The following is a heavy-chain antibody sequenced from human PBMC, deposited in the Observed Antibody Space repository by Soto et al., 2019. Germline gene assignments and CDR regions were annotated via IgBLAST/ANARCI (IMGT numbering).Heavy chain of an antibody. CDR2: ICYSGST. Sequence: QLQLQESGPGLVKPSETLSLTCTVSGGSISSSSYYWGWIRQPPGKGLEWIGSICYSGSTYYNPSLKSRVAISVDTSKNQFFLKLRSVTAADTAVYYCARTEKGITIFGVVIATYFDYWGQGTLVTVSS. CDR3: ARTEKGITIFGVVIATYFDY. J-gene: IGHJ4*02. D-gene: IGHD3-3*01. CDR1: GGSISSSSYY. V-gene: IGHV4-39*01.